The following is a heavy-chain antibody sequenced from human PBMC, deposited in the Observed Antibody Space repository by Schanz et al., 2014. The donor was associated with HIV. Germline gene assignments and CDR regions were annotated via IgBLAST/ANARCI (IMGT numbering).Heavy chain of an antibody. CDR3: ARGAEGDFDFWSGNGWFDP. CDR1: GGSFSGHY. J-gene: IGHJ5*02. CDR2: INHSGNT. V-gene: IGHV4-34*01. D-gene: IGHD3-3*01. Sequence: QVQLRQWGAGLLKPSETLSLTCAVYGGSFSGHYWHWIRQPPGKGLEWIGEINHSGNTNYNPSLKSRVTMSLDTSNNRFSRRLPSVTAADTAIYFCARGAEGDFDFWSGNGWFDPWGQGTLVTVSS.